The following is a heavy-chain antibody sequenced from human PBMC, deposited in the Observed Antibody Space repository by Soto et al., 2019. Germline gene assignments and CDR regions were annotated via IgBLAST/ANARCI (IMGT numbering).Heavy chain of an antibody. D-gene: IGHD3-10*01. CDR2: IYYSGST. CDR1: GGSISSGGYY. CDR3: ARDSPRSLYGMDV. Sequence: PSETLSLTCTVSGGSISSGGYYWSWIRQHPGRGLEWIGYIYYSGSTYYNPSLKSRVTISVDTSKNQFSLKLSSVTAADTAVYYCARDSPRSLYGMDVWGQGTTVTVSS. J-gene: IGHJ6*02. V-gene: IGHV4-31*03.